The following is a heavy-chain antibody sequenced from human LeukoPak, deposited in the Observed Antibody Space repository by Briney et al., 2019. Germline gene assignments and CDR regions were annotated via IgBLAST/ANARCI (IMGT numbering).Heavy chain of an antibody. CDR1: GFTISSNG. CDR2: TRYDGSNK. Sequence: GGSLRLSCAASGFTISSNGVHWVRQAPGKGLEWVAFTRYDGSNKYYADSVKGRFTISRDNSKNTLYLQMNSLRAEDTAVYYCVKVTPPFDYWGQGTLVTVSS. D-gene: IGHD2-21*02. J-gene: IGHJ4*02. V-gene: IGHV3-30*02. CDR3: VKVTPPFDY.